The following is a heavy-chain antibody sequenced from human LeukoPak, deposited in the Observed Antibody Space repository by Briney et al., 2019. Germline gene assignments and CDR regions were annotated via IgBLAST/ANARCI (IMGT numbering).Heavy chain of an antibody. V-gene: IGHV3-21*01. J-gene: IGHJ4*02. CDR1: GFTFSIYS. CDR2: ISSTITYI. Sequence: GGSLRLSCAASGFTFSIYSMIWVRQAPGKGLEWVSSISSTITYIHYAESVKGRFTISRDNAKNSLYLQMNSLRAEDPAIYYCARDGYSQRDYWGQGTLVTVSS. CDR3: ARDGYSQRDY. D-gene: IGHD5-24*01.